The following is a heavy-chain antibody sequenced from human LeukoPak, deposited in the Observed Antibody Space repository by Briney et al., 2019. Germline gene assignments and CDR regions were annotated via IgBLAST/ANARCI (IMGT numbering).Heavy chain of an antibody. D-gene: IGHD5-12*01. CDR2: IYTSGST. J-gene: IGHJ3*02. Sequence: SETLSLTCTVSGGSISSGSYYWSWIRQPAGKGLEWIGRIYTSGSTNYNPSLKSRVTISVDKSKDQFSLKLSSVTAADTAVYYCARGYSGYGLDAFDIWGQGTMVTVSS. CDR3: ARGYSGYGLDAFDI. CDR1: GGSISSGSYY. V-gene: IGHV4-61*02.